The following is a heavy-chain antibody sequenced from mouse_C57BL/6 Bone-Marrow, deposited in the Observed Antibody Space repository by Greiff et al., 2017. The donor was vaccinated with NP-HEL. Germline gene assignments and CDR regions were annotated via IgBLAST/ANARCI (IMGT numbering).Heavy chain of an antibody. CDR1: GYTFTGYW. Sequence: QVQLQQSGAELMKPGASVKLSCKATGYTFTGYWIEWVKQRPGHGLEWIGEILPGSGSTYYNEKFKGKATFTADTSSNTAYMQLSSLTTEDSAIYYCARRDCGSPFDDWGQGTTLTVSS. CDR3: ARRDCGSPFDD. CDR2: ILPGSGST. D-gene: IGHD1-1*02. V-gene: IGHV1-9*01. J-gene: IGHJ2*01.